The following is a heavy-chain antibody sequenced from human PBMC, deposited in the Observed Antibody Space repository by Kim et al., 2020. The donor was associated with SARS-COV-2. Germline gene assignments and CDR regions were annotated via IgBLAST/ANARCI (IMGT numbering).Heavy chain of an antibody. Sequence: GGSLRLSCAASGFTFSSYWMHWVRQAPGKGLVWVSRINSDWSSTSYADSVKGRFTNSRDNAKNTLYLQMNSLSAEDTAVYYCAREAAYGYYFDYWGQGTMVTVSS. CDR3: AREAAYGYYFDY. J-gene: IGHJ4*02. CDR2: INSDWSST. CDR1: GFTFSSYW. V-gene: IGHV3-74*01. D-gene: IGHD6-25*01.